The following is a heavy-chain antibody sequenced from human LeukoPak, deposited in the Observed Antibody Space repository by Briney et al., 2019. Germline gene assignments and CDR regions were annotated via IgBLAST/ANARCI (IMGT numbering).Heavy chain of an antibody. V-gene: IGHV3-48*03. CDR3: ARDAPMNIPFSYYGLDV. Sequence: GGSLRLSCAASGFTFSSYEMNWVRQAPGKGLEWVSYIGSGGDTIYYADSVKGRFTISRDNAKNSLYLQMNSLRAEDTAVYYCARDAPMNIPFSYYGLDVWGQGTTVTVSS. CDR2: IGSGGDTI. D-gene: IGHD1/OR15-1a*01. CDR1: GFTFSSYE. J-gene: IGHJ6*02.